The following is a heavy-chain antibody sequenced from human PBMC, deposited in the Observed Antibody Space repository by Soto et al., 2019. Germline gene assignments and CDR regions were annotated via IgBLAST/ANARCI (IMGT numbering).Heavy chain of an antibody. CDR3: ARDGGVAVAVDASDI. J-gene: IGHJ3*02. D-gene: IGHD6-19*01. CDR2: INWSGSST. V-gene: IGHV3-20*04. Sequence: AGGSLRLSCAASGFTFEDHGMTWVRQVPGKGLEWVAEINWSGSSTSYADSVKGRFTISRDNAENSLYLQMNSLRAEDTALYFCARDGGVAVAVDASDIWGQGTMVTVSS. CDR1: GFTFEDHG.